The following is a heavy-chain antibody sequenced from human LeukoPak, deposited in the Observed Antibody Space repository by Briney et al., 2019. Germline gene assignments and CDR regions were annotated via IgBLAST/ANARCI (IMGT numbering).Heavy chain of an antibody. D-gene: IGHD6-13*01. CDR1: GFTVSSNY. J-gene: IGHJ3*02. CDR3: ARDSIAAAGPSDAFDI. CDR2: IYSGGST. Sequence: GGSLRLSCAASGFTVSSNYMSWVRQAPGKGLEWVSVIYSGGSTYYADSVKGRFTISRDNSKNTLYLQMNSLRAEDTAVYYCARDSIAAAGPSDAFDIWGQGTMVTVSS. V-gene: IGHV3-66*01.